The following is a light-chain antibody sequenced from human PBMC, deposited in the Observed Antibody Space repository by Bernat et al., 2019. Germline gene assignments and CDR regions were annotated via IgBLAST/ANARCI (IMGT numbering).Light chain of an antibody. CDR3: QSADSSGTCV. J-gene: IGLJ3*02. CDR2: KGS. Sequence: SYELTQPPSVSVSPGQTARITCSGDALPKQYAYWYQQKPGQAPVLVIYKGSERPSGIPERFSGSSSGTTVTLTISGVQAEDEADYYCQSADSSGTCVFGGGTKLTVL. CDR1: ALPKQY. V-gene: IGLV3-25*02.